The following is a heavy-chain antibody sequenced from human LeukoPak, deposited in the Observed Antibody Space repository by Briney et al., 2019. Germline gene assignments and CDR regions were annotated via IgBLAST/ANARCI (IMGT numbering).Heavy chain of an antibody. Sequence: ASVKVSCKASGYTFTGYYMHWVRQAPGQGLEWMGWINPNSDGTSYAQKFQGRVTMTRDTSTSTVYMELSSLRSEDTAVYYCARVPKGGITIFGVFDYWGQGTLVTVSS. CDR3: ARVPKGGITIFGVFDY. V-gene: IGHV1-2*02. J-gene: IGHJ4*02. D-gene: IGHD3-3*01. CDR2: INPNSDGT. CDR1: GYTFTGYY.